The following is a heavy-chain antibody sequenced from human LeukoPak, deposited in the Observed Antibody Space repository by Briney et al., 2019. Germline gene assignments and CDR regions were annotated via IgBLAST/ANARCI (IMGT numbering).Heavy chain of an antibody. V-gene: IGHV3-30-3*01. CDR2: ILNDGGNK. D-gene: IGHD2-2*02. J-gene: IGHJ4*02. Sequence: PGGSLRLSCAASGFTFSTYTIHWVRQAPGKGLEWVALILNDGGNKYYADSVKGRFTISRDNSKNTLYLQMNSLRAEDTAVYYCAKDQEDCSSTSCYTAYFDYWGQGTLVTVSS. CDR3: AKDQEDCSSTSCYTAYFDY. CDR1: GFTFSTYT.